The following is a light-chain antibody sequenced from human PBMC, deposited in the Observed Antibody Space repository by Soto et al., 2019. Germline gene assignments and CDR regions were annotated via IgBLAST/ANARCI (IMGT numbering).Light chain of an antibody. CDR3: QSYDNSLSGLYV. J-gene: IGLJ1*01. CDR2: DNN. Sequence: QSVLTQPPSVSGAPGQRVTISCTGSSSNIGAVYAVHWYQQLPGSAPELLIYDNNYRPSGVPYRFSGSKSGTSASLAITGLQAEDEADYYCQSYDNSLSGLYVFGTGTKLTVL. V-gene: IGLV1-40*01. CDR1: SSNIGAVYA.